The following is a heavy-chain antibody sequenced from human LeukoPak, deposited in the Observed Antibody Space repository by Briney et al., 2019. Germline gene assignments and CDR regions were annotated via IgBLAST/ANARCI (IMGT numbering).Heavy chain of an antibody. Sequence: GGSLRLSCAASGFTFSSYNMNWVRQAPGKALEWVSVIYSGGSTDYADSVKGRFTISRDNSKNTLYLQMNSLRAEDTAVYYCAGMATILSYYYYYMDVWGKGTTVTISS. CDR3: AGMATILSYYYYYMDV. CDR2: IYSGGST. D-gene: IGHD5-24*01. J-gene: IGHJ6*03. V-gene: IGHV3-53*01. CDR1: GFTFSSYN.